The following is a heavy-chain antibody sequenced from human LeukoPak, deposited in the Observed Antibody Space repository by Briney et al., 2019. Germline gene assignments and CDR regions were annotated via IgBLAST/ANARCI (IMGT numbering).Heavy chain of an antibody. Sequence: ASVKVSCKASGYTFTSYDIDWVRQATGQGLEWMGWMNPNSGNTGYAQKFQGRVTMTRNTSISTAYMELSSLRSDDTAVYYCAREGYCSGTTCDKPFDYWGQGTLVTVAS. CDR1: GYTFTSYD. J-gene: IGHJ4*02. V-gene: IGHV1-8*01. CDR2: MNPNSGNT. D-gene: IGHD2-2*01. CDR3: AREGYCSGTTCDKPFDY.